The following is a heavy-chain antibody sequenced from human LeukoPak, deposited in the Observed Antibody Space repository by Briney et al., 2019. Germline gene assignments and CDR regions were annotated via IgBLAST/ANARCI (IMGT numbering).Heavy chain of an antibody. CDR3: ARSGGYFGSGKYYFDY. CDR1: GFTFNNYY. Sequence: PGGSLRLPCAASGFTFNNYYMHWVRQAPGKGLEYVSSIDPSGGSAYYVTSVRGRFTISRDNSKNTLYLQVGSLGADDMAVYYCARSGGYFGSGKYYFDYWGQGTLVTVSS. CDR2: IDPSGGSA. V-gene: IGHV3-64*01. D-gene: IGHD3-10*01. J-gene: IGHJ4*02.